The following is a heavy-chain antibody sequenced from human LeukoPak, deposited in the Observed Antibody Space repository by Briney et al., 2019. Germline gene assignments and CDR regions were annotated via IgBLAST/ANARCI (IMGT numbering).Heavy chain of an antibody. CDR3: ARNFSPYYYYYMDV. V-gene: IGHV4-59*01. CDR2: IYYSGST. CDR1: GGSFSGYY. J-gene: IGHJ6*03. Sequence: SETLSLTCAVYGGSFSGYYWSWIRQPPGKGLEWIGYIYYSGSTDYNPSLKSRVTTSVDTSKKQLSLKLSSVTAADTAVYYCARNFSPYYYYYMDVWGKGTTVTVSS.